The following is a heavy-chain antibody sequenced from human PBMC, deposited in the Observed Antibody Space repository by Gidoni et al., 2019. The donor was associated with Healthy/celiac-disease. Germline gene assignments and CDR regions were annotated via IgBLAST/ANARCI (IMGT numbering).Heavy chain of an antibody. CDR3: ARLAVAGTFDY. J-gene: IGHJ4*02. CDR1: GFTFSSYW. V-gene: IGHV3-74*01. Sequence: EVQLVESGGGVVQPGVSLRRPCAASGFTFSSYWMPWVRQAPGKGLVWVSLINSDGSSTSYADSVKGRFTISRDNAKNTLYLQMNSLRAEDTAVYNCARLAVAGTFDYWGRGTLVTVSS. CDR2: INSDGSST. D-gene: IGHD6-19*01.